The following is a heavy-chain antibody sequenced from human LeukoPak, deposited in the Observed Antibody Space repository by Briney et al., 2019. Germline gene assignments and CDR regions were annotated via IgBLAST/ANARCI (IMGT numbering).Heavy chain of an antibody. CDR1: GFTFSSYA. D-gene: IGHD6-19*01. V-gene: IGHV3-30*04. CDR2: ISYDGTNK. Sequence: GGTLRLSCAASGFTFSSYAMHWVRQAPGKGLEWVTIISYDGTNKYYADSVKGRFTISRDNSKNTLFLQMNSLRAEDTAIYYCARDNRVAGTFDIWGQGTMVTVSS. J-gene: IGHJ3*02. CDR3: ARDNRVAGTFDI.